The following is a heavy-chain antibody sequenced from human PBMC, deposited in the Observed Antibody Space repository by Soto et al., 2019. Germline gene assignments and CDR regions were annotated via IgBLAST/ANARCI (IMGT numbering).Heavy chain of an antibody. CDR3: AADVLWFGRTPRGRFDP. Sequence: GASVKVSCKASGFTFTSSAVQCVRQARGQRLEWIGWIVVGSGNTNYAQKFQERVTITRDMSTSTAYMELSSLRSGDTAVYYCAADVLWFGRTPRGRFDPWGQGTLVTVSS. CDR2: IVVGSGNT. CDR1: GFTFTSSA. D-gene: IGHD3-10*01. J-gene: IGHJ5*02. V-gene: IGHV1-58*01.